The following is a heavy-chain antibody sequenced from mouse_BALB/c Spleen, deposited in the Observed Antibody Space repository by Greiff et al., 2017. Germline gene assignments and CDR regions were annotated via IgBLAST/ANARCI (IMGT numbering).Heavy chain of an antibody. CDR3: ARDMSTTVVGDYAMDY. CDR2: IRNKANGYTT. Sequence: EVQRVESGGGLVQPGGSLRLSCATSGFTFTDYYMSWVRQPPGKALEWLGFIRNKANGYTTEYSASVKGRFTISRDNSQSILYLQMNTLRAEDSATYYCARDMSTTVVGDYAMDYWGQGTSVTVSS. D-gene: IGHD1-1*01. J-gene: IGHJ4*01. V-gene: IGHV7-3*02. CDR1: GFTFTDYY.